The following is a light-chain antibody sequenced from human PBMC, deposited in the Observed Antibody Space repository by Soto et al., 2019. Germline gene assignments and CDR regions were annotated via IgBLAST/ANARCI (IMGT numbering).Light chain of an antibody. CDR3: QQYGASRT. V-gene: IGKV3-20*01. Sequence: DIVLTQSPGTLSLSPGERATLSCRASEHVANNYLAWYQQKPGQAPRRLIYGASSRAAGIPDRFRGSGSGTDFTLTITRLEPEDFAVYYCQQYGASRTFGQGTKVDIK. J-gene: IGKJ1*01. CDR1: EHVANNY. CDR2: GAS.